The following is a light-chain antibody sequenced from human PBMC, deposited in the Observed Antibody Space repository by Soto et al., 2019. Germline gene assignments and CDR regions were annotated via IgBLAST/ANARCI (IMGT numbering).Light chain of an antibody. Sequence: QSALTQPASVSGSPGQSITISCTGTSSDVGGYNYVSWYQQHPGKAPKLMIYDVSNRPSGVSNRFSGSKSGNTASLTISGLQAEDEADYYCSSYTSSNHYFFGTGTKLTVL. CDR1: SSDVGGYNY. J-gene: IGLJ1*01. CDR3: SSYTSSNHYF. CDR2: DVS. V-gene: IGLV2-14*01.